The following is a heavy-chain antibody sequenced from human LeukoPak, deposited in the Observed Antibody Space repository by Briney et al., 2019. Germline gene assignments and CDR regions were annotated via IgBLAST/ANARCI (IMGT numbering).Heavy chain of an antibody. CDR1: GGSFSGYY. D-gene: IGHD6-19*01. J-gene: IGHJ4*02. CDR2: INHSGST. V-gene: IGHV4-34*01. CDR3: ARGHGSSGWFGY. Sequence: SETLSLTCAAYGGSFSGYYWSWIRQPPGKGLEWIGEINHSGSTNYNPSLKSRVTISVDTSKNQFSLKLSSVTAADTAVYYCARGHGSSGWFGYWGQGTLVTVSS.